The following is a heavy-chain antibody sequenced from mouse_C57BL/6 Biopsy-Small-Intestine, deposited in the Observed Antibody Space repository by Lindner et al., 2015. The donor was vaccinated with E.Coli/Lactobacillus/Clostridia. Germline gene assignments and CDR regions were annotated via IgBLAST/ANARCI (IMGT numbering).Heavy chain of an antibody. Sequence: VQLQESGPELVKPGASVKISCKASGYSFTDYNMNWVRQSNGKSLEWIGMINPKFGTGDYNHNFKGRATLTVDQSSSIAYMELNSLTSEDSAVYYCAYGSLFDYWGQGTTLTVSS. D-gene: IGHD1-1*01. J-gene: IGHJ2*01. CDR1: GYSFTDYN. CDR2: INPKFGTG. CDR3: AYGSLFDY. V-gene: IGHV1-39*01.